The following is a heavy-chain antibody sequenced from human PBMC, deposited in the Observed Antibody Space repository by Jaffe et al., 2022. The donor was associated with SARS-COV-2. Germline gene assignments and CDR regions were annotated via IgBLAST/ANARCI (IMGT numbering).Heavy chain of an antibody. Sequence: QLQLQESGPGLVKPSETLSLTCTVSGGSISSSSYYWGWIRQPPGKGLEWIGSIYYSGSTYYNPSLKSRVTISVDTSKNQFSLKLSSVTAADTAVYYCARLDYYDSSGFDYWGQGTLVTVSS. CDR3: ARLDYYDSSGFDY. V-gene: IGHV4-39*01. CDR2: IYYSGST. D-gene: IGHD3-22*01. CDR1: GGSISSSSYY. J-gene: IGHJ4*02.